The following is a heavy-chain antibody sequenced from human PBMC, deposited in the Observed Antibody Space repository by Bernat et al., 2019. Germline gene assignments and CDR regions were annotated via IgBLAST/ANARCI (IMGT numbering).Heavy chain of an antibody. CDR2: ISSNGGST. Sequence: EVQLVESGGGLVQPGGSLRLSCAASGFTFSSYAMHWVRQAPGNGLEYVSAISSNGGSTYYANSVKGRFTISRDNSKNTLYLQMGSPRAEDMAVYYCAREGFGEFRASDAFDIWGQGTMVTVSS. D-gene: IGHD3-10*01. J-gene: IGHJ3*02. CDR1: GFTFSSYA. V-gene: IGHV3-64*01. CDR3: AREGFGEFRASDAFDI.